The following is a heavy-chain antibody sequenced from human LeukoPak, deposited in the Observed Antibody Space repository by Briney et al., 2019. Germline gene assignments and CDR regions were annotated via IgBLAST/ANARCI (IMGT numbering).Heavy chain of an antibody. CDR3: AKNPLLRYFDY. V-gene: IGHV3-23*01. CDR2: ISGSDGST. CDR1: GFTFSTYA. J-gene: IGHJ4*02. Sequence: GGSLRLSCAASGFTFSTYAMSWVRQAPGKGLEWVSAISGSDGSTYYADSVKGRFTISRDNSKNTLYLQMNSLRAEDTAVYYCAKNPLLRYFDYWGQGTLVTVSS. D-gene: IGHD3-9*01.